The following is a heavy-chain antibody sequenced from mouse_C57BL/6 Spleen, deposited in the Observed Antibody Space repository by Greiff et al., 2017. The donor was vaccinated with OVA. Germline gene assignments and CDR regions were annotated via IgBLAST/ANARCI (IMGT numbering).Heavy chain of an antibody. CDR3: ARTGGQLTGPSYAMDY. J-gene: IGHJ4*01. D-gene: IGHD3-3*01. CDR2: IDPHSGGT. CDR1: GYTFTSYW. Sequence: VQLQQPGAELVKPGASVKLSCKASGYTFTSYWMHWVKQRPGRGLEWIGEIDPHSGGTKYNEKFKSKATLTVDKPSSTAYMQLSSLTSEYSAVYYCARTGGQLTGPSYAMDYWGQGTSVTVSS. V-gene: IGHV1-72*01.